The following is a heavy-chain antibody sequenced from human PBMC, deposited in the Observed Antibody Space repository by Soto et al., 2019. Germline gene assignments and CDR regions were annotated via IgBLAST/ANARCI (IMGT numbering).Heavy chain of an antibody. CDR3: AKCAYYSGWYFDL. Sequence: GGSLRLSCAASEFTFSGYAMSWVRQAPGKGLEWVSAISGSGGSTDYADSVKGRFTISRDNSKNMLYLQMNSLRAEDTALYYCAKCAYYSGWYFDLWGRGTLVTVSS. V-gene: IGHV3-23*01. D-gene: IGHD3-22*01. CDR2: ISGSGGST. CDR1: EFTFSGYA. J-gene: IGHJ2*01.